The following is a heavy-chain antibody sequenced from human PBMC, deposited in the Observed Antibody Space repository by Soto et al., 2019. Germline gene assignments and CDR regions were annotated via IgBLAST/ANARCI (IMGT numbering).Heavy chain of an antibody. CDR1: GFTFSSYA. Sequence: GGSLRLSCAASGFTFSSYAMSWVRQAPGKGLEWVSAISGSGGSTYYADSVKGRFTISRDDSKNTLYLQMNSLRAEDTAVYYCAKAVRVATINPASLPMYWGQGTLVTVSS. D-gene: IGHD5-12*01. CDR3: AKAVRVATINPASLPMY. CDR2: ISGSGGST. J-gene: IGHJ4*02. V-gene: IGHV3-23*01.